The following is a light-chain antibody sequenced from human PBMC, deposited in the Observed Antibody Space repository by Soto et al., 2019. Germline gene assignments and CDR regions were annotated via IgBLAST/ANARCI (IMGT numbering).Light chain of an antibody. J-gene: IGKJ3*01. Sequence: DILLTQTPLSLSVTPGQPASISCKSSQSLLHSDGKTYLYWYRQKPGQTPHLLIYEVSNRFSGVPDLLSGSGSGTEFTLKISRVEAEDVGVYYCMQTIQFPLFTFGPGTRVDIK. CDR1: QSLLHSDGKTY. CDR3: MQTIQFPLFT. V-gene: IGKV2D-29*01. CDR2: EVS.